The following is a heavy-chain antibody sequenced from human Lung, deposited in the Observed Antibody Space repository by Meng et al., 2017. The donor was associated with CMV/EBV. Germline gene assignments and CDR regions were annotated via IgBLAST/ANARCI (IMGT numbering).Heavy chain of an antibody. J-gene: IGHJ4*02. CDR2: ISCYNGDT. CDR1: GYTFTHHG. V-gene: IGHV1-18*01. CDR3: ARDPSNTSGRYAYFDY. D-gene: IGHD6-19*01. Sequence: QLRVVQSGVEVKKSGPSGRVSGKASGYTFTHHGISWIRQAPGQGLEWMGWISCYNGDTNYAQKLQGRVTMTTDTSTNTAYMDLRGLRSDDTAVYYCARDPSNTSGRYAYFDYWGQGTLVTVSS.